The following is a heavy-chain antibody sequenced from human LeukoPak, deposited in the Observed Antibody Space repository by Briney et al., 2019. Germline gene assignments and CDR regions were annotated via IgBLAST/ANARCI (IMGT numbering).Heavy chain of an antibody. V-gene: IGHV6-1*01. CDR2: TYYRSRWYN. Sequence: SQTLSLTCAISGDSVSSNSVTSNWIRQSPSRSLEWLGRTYYRSRWYNDYAVSVRGRITVNPDTSKNQFSLHLNSVTPEDTAVYYCARRLTQYDCFDPWGQGILVTVSS. CDR3: ARRLTQYDCFDP. J-gene: IGHJ5*02. CDR1: GDSVSSNSVT. D-gene: IGHD2-2*01.